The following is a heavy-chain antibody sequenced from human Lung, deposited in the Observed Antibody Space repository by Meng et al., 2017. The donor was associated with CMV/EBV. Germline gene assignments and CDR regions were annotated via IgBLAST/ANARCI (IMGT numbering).Heavy chain of an antibody. Sequence: ASVXVSCKASGYTFTAHYFHWVRQAPGQGLEWMGWIHPHRGDTNYAQQFQGRVTLTRDTSINTGYMELTRLTSDDTAVYYCARDNNSGPDYWGQGTLVTVSS. CDR1: GYTFTAHY. J-gene: IGHJ4*02. D-gene: IGHD1-1*01. V-gene: IGHV1-2*02. CDR3: ARDNNSGPDY. CDR2: IHPHRGDT.